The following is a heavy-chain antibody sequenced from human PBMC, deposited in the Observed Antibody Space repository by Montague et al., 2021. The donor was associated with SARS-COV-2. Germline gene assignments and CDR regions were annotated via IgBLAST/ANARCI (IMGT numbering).Heavy chain of an antibody. CDR3: ARRPYYYDSSGQFDP. CDR2: IYYSGST. V-gene: IGHV4-39*07. J-gene: IGHJ5*02. CDR1: GGSISSYHHY. D-gene: IGHD3-22*01. Sequence: SETLSLTCTVSGGSISSYHHYWGWIRQPPGKGLEWIGAIYYSGSTYFNPSLKSRVAISIDTSKNQFSLKLSSVTAADTAVYYCARRPYYYDSSGQFDPWGQGVLVTVSS.